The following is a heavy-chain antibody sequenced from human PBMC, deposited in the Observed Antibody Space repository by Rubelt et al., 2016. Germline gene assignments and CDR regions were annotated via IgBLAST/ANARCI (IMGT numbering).Heavy chain of an antibody. V-gene: IGHV4-59*01. D-gene: IGHD6-13*01. Sequence: QVQLQESGPGLVKPSETLSLTCTVSGGSISSYYWSWIRQPPGKGLEWIGYIYYSGSTNYNTSLKSRVTISVDTSKNQFSLKLSSVTAADTAVYYCARVKLVSNAFDIWGQGTMVTVSS. J-gene: IGHJ3*02. CDR2: IYYSGST. CDR1: GGSISSYY. CDR3: ARVKLVSNAFDI.